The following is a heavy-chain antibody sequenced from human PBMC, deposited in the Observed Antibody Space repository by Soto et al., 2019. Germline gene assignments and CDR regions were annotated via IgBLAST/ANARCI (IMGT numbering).Heavy chain of an antibody. CDR3: ARAGAPVTFGGVIVMFDY. CDR1: GGPISSSSYY. J-gene: IGHJ4*02. Sequence: SETLSLTCTVSGGPISSSSYYWGWIRQPPGKGLEWIGSIYYSGSTYYNPSLKSRVTISVDTSKNQFSLKLSSVTAADTAVYYCARAGAPVTFGGVIVMFDYWGQGTLVTVSS. CDR2: IYYSGST. V-gene: IGHV4-39*01. D-gene: IGHD3-16*02.